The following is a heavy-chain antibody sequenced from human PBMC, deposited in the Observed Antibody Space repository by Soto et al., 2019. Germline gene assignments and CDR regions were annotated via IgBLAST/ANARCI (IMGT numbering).Heavy chain of an antibody. CDR1: GFTFRNYD. CDR3: ARTDSDCYGLDG. V-gene: IGHV3-13*05. J-gene: IGHJ6*02. CDR2: ISAAGDP. D-gene: IGHD4-4*01. Sequence: EVQLVESGGGLVQPGGSLRLSCEASGFTFRNYDMHWVRQGTGKGLEWVSGISAAGDPDYADSVEGRFTISRENAQNSFFLQMNSLRVGDTAGYYCARTDSDCYGLDGWGQGTRVIVSS.